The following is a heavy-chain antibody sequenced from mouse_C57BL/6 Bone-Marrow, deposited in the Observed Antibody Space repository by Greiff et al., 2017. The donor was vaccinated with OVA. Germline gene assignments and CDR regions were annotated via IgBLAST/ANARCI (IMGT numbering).Heavy chain of an antibody. J-gene: IGHJ2*01. CDR2: IHPNSGST. V-gene: IGHV1-64*01. CDR3: ARFPYYYGSSSFDY. D-gene: IGHD1-1*01. CDR1: GYTFTSYW. Sequence: QVQLQQPGAELVKPGASVKLSCKASGYTFTSYWMHWVKQRPGQGLEWIGMIHPNSGSTNYNEKFKSKATLTVDKSSSTAYMQLSSLTSEDSAIYFCARFPYYYGSSSFDYWGQGTTLTVSS.